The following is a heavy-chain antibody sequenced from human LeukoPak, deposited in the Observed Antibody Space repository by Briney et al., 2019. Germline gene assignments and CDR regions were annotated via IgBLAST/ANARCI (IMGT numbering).Heavy chain of an antibody. CDR2: IYYSGST. J-gene: IGHJ4*02. CDR3: ASRVGARILFDY. Sequence: SWVRQPPGKGLEWIGYIYYSGSTYYNPSLKSRVTISVDTSKNQFSLKLSSVTAADTAVYYCASRVGARILFDYWGQGTLVTVSS. V-gene: IGHV4-30-4*08. D-gene: IGHD1-26*01.